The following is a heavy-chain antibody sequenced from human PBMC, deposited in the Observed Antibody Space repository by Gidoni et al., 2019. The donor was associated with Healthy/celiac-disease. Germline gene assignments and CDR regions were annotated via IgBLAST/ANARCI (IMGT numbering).Heavy chain of an antibody. Sequence: EVQLVQSGAEVKKPGESLKISCTGSGHSFTSYWIGWVRQMPGKGLEWMGIIYPGDSDTRYSPSFKGKVTILADKSISTAYLQWSSLKASDTAMYYCARALAWASGWFDPWGQGTLVTVSS. CDR3: ARALAWASGWFDP. CDR2: IYPGDSDT. J-gene: IGHJ5*02. D-gene: IGHD1-26*01. V-gene: IGHV5-51*03. CDR1: GHSFTSYW.